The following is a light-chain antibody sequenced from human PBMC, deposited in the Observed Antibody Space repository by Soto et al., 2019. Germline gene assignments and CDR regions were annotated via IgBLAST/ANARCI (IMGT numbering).Light chain of an antibody. Sequence: EVVLTQSPGTLSLSPGERATLSCRASQSVSGSYLAWYQQKPGQAPRLLIYDTSNRATGIPDRFSGSGSGTDFTLTISRLEPEDFAVYYCQHYGSSPLYTFGRGTKLEIK. CDR3: QHYGSSPLYT. CDR1: QSVSGSY. V-gene: IGKV3-20*01. J-gene: IGKJ2*01. CDR2: DTS.